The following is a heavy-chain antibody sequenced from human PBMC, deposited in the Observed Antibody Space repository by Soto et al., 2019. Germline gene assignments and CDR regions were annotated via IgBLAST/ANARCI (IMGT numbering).Heavy chain of an antibody. CDR1: GGSISSYY. CDR2: IYTSGST. Sequence: QVQLQESGPGLVKPSETLFLTCTVSGGSISSYYWSWIRQPAGKGLEWIGRIYTSGSTNYNPSLKSRVTMSVDTSKNQFSLKLSSVTAADTAVYYCAREGYSSGWYADNWFDPWGQGTLVTVSS. CDR3: AREGYSSGWYADNWFDP. J-gene: IGHJ5*02. D-gene: IGHD6-19*01. V-gene: IGHV4-4*07.